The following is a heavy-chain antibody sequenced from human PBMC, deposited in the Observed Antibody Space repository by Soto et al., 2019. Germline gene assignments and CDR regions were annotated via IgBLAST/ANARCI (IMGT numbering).Heavy chain of an antibody. D-gene: IGHD5-18*01. V-gene: IGHV3-30*18. Sequence: QVQLVESGGGVVQPGRSLRLSCAASGFTFSSYGMHWVRQAPGKGLEWVAVISYDGSNKYYADSVKGRFTISRDNSKNTLYLQMNSLRAEDKAVYYCAKDTWGAYTAMVPVDHYWGQGTLVTVSS. CDR3: AKDTWGAYTAMVPVDHY. CDR2: ISYDGSNK. J-gene: IGHJ4*02. CDR1: GFTFSSYG.